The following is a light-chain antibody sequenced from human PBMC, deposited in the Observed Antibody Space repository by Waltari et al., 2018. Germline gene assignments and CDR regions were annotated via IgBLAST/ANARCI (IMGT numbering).Light chain of an antibody. V-gene: IGKV1-17*02. CDR1: QSISNW. J-gene: IGKJ1*01. Sequence: DIRMTQSPSSLSASVGDTVTITCRASQSISNWLDWYQQKPGEAPKLLIYKTSTLQSGVPSRFSGSGSGTEFTLMINNLQHEDFATYFCLQYNSSPWTFGQGTKVEI. CDR2: KTS. CDR3: LQYNSSPWT.